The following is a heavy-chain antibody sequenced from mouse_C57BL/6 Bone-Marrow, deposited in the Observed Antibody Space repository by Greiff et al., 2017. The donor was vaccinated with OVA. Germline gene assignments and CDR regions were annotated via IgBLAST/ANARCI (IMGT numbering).Heavy chain of an antibody. CDR3: AKNSNLTEAWFAY. CDR2: IWRGGST. CDR1: GFSLTSYG. Sequence: VQVVESGPGLVQPSQSLSITCTVSGFSLTSYGVHWVRQSPGKGLEWLGVIWRGGSTDYNAAFMSRLSITKDNSKSQVFFKMNSLQADDTAIYYCAKNSNLTEAWFAYWGQGTLVTVSA. J-gene: IGHJ3*01. V-gene: IGHV2-5*01.